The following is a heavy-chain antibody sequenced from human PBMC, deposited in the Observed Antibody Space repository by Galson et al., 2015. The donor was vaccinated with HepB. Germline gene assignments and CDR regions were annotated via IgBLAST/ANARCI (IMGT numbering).Heavy chain of an antibody. D-gene: IGHD6-19*01. J-gene: IGHJ3*02. CDR3: ARRGQWLVDDAFDI. Sequence: LSLTCTVSGGSISSSSYYWGWIRQPPGKGLEWIGSIYYSGSTYYNPSLKSRVTISVDTSKNQFSLKLSSVTAADTAVYYCARRGQWLVDDAFDIWGQGTMVTVSS. CDR1: GGSISSSSYY. CDR2: IYYSGST. V-gene: IGHV4-39*01.